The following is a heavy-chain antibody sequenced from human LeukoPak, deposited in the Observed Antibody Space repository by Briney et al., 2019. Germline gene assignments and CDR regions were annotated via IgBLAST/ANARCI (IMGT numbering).Heavy chain of an antibody. CDR3: ARELGDTVTLDY. Sequence: SQTLSLTCTVSGGSISSGSYYWSWIRQPAGKGLEWIGRIYTSRSTNYNPSLKSRVTISVDTSKNQFSLNLSSVTAADTAVYYCARELGDTVTLDYWGQGTLVTVSS. V-gene: IGHV4-61*02. CDR1: GGSISSGSYY. CDR2: IYTSRST. D-gene: IGHD4-11*01. J-gene: IGHJ4*02.